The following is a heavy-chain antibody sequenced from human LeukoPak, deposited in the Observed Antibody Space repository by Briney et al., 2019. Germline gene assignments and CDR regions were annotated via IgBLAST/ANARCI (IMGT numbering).Heavy chain of an antibody. J-gene: IGHJ4*02. CDR3: AREGGLYCTNGVCYRFYFDY. CDR1: GGTFSSYA. CDR2: IIHIFGTT. Sequence: GPSVKVSCKASGGTFSSYAFSWGRQPPGQGIEWMGGIIHIFGTTNYAQMSLGRVTITADKATSTAYMELSSLRSEDTAVYYCAREGGLYCTNGVCYRFYFDYWGQGTLVTVSS. D-gene: IGHD2-8*01. V-gene: IGHV1-69*06.